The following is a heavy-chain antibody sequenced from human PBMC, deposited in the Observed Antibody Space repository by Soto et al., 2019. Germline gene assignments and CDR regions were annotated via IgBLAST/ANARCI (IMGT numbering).Heavy chain of an antibody. CDR2: MNEDGGTT. D-gene: IGHD3-10*01. Sequence: PGGSLRRFCAASGFTFSSYLMHWVRQAPGKGLVWVSRMNEDGGTTDYADSVKGRFTISRDNAKNTLYLQMNSLRVEDTAVYYCASDLSGRADVWGQGTTVTVSS. CDR1: GFTFSSYL. CDR3: ASDLSGRADV. J-gene: IGHJ6*02. V-gene: IGHV3-74*01.